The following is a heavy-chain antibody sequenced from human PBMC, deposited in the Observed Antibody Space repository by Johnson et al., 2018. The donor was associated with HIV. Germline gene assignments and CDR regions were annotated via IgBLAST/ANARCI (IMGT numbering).Heavy chain of an antibody. J-gene: IGHJ3*02. D-gene: IGHD6-13*01. CDR1: GLTVSGNY. Sequence: MQLVESGGGLVQPGGSLRLSCAASGLTVSGNYMTWVRQAPGKGLEWVSAISGSGGSTYYADSVKGRFTISRDNSNNTVYLQMNSLRAEETAVYYCARAGWRQLVEYAFDIWGQGTMVTVSS. V-gene: IGHV3-23*04. CDR2: ISGSGGST. CDR3: ARAGWRQLVEYAFDI.